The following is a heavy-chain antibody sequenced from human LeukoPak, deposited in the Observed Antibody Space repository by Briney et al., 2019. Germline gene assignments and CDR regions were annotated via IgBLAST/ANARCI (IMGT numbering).Heavy chain of an antibody. CDR2: ISYDGSNK. Sequence: PGGSLRLSCAASGFTFSSYAMHWVRQAPGKGLEWVAVISYDGSNKYYADSVKGRFTTSRDNSKNTLYLQMNSLRAEDTAVYYCARDPDGYWGQGTLVTVSS. CDR3: ARDPDGY. CDR1: GFTFSSYA. V-gene: IGHV3-30-3*01. J-gene: IGHJ4*02. D-gene: IGHD5-24*01.